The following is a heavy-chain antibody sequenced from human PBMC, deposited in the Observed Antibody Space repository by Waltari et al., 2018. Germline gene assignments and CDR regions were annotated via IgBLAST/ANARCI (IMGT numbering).Heavy chain of an antibody. V-gene: IGHV3-21*01. Sequence: DVPWVESGGGLVKPGGSLRLSCGASGFDFSIYGMNWVRESPGKGLEWFALVSGTTSYRYYADSVKGRFTVSRDNAKTTVYLQMDNLRVEDTAVYYCARGVFDSWGQGTLVTVSS. CDR2: VSGTTSYR. CDR1: GFDFSIYG. CDR3: ARGVFDS. J-gene: IGHJ5*01.